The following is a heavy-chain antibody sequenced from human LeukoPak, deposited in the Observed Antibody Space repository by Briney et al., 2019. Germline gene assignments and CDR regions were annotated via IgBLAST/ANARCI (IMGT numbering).Heavy chain of an antibody. CDR3: ARGSVGAPFHKDY. J-gene: IGHJ4*02. CDR2: INTNTGNP. Sequence: ASVKVSCKASGYNFNSYGMNWVRQAPGQGLEWMGWINTNTGNPTYAQGFTGRFVLSLDTSVSTAYLQISSLKAEDTAVYYCARGSVGAPFHKDYWGQGTLVTVSS. V-gene: IGHV7-4-1*02. CDR1: GYNFNSYG. D-gene: IGHD1-26*01.